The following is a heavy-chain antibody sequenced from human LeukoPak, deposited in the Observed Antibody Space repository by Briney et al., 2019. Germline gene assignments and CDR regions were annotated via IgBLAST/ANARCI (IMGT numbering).Heavy chain of an antibody. V-gene: IGHV3-48*03. D-gene: IGHD6-19*01. J-gene: IGHJ4*02. CDR3: ARALYSSGWSFDY. CDR2: ISSSGSTI. CDR1: GFTFSSYE. Sequence: GGSLRLSCAASGFTFSSYEMNWVRQAPGKGLEWVSYISSSGSTIYYADSVKGRFTISRDNAKNSLYLQMSSLRAEDTAVYYCARALYSSGWSFDYWGQGTLVTVSS.